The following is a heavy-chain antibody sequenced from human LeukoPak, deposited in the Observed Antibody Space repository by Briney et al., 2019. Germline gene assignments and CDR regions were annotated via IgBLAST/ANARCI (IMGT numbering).Heavy chain of an antibody. CDR1: GGSFSGYY. CDR2: INHSGST. Sequence: SETLSLTCAAYGGSFSGYYWSWIRQPPGKGLEWIGEINHSGSTNYNPSLKSRVTISVDTSKNQFSLKLSSVTAADTAVYYCARGYYYGSGSPYNWFDPWGQGTLVTVSS. CDR3: ARGYYYGSGSPYNWFDP. V-gene: IGHV4-34*01. D-gene: IGHD3-10*01. J-gene: IGHJ5*02.